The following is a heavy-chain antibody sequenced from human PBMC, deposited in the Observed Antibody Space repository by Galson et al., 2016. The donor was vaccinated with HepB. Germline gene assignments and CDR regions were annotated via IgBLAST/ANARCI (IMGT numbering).Heavy chain of an antibody. V-gene: IGHV4-39*01. CDR1: GGSISSDYY. Sequence: EPLSLTCIVSGGSISSDYYWGWIRPPPGRGLEWIGSIYSGEDTFYNPSLKSRVTISVDTSRNQVSLRLDSVTAADTDVYYCATGIVVAGKYYYHYMDVWGKGTTVTVSS. D-gene: IGHD6-19*01. J-gene: IGHJ6*03. CDR2: IYSGEDT. CDR3: ATGIVVAGKYYYHYMDV.